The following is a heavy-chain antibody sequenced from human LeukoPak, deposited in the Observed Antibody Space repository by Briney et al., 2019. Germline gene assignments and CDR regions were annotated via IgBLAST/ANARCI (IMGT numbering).Heavy chain of an antibody. CDR2: ITGGGYDT. D-gene: IGHD3-9*01. J-gene: IGHJ4*02. V-gene: IGHV3-23*01. Sequence: GGSLRLSCAASGFTFNTFAVNWVRQAPGMGLEWVSGITGGGYDTFYSDSVKGRFTISRDNAKNSLYLQMNSLRAEDTAVYYCARALRFDWLSAYWGQGTLVTVSS. CDR1: GFTFNTFA. CDR3: ARALRFDWLSAY.